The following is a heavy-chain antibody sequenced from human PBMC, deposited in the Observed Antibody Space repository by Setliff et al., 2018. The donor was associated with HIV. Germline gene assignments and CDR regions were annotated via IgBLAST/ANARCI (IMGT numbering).Heavy chain of an antibody. Sequence: GASVKVSCKASGYIFTMYTMYWVRQAPGQRLEWMGRINTVNGNTKYSQNFQGRVTITRDTSANTANMELSSLRSEDTAVYYCAREPAGLGSGSFGFWGQGTLVTVSS. CDR3: AREPAGLGSGSFGF. CDR2: INTVNGNT. V-gene: IGHV1-3*04. CDR1: GYIFTMYT. D-gene: IGHD3-10*01. J-gene: IGHJ4*02.